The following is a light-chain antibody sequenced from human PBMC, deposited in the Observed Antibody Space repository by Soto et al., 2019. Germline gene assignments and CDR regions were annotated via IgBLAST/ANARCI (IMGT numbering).Light chain of an antibody. J-gene: IGKJ2*01. Sequence: DIQMTQSPSTLSASVGDRVSITCRASQSISSWLAWYQQKPGNAPKVLIYKASSLESGIPSRFSGSGSGTEFTLTISSLQPDDLATYYGQQYNSYPYTFGQGTKLEIK. CDR1: QSISSW. CDR2: KAS. V-gene: IGKV1-5*03. CDR3: QQYNSYPYT.